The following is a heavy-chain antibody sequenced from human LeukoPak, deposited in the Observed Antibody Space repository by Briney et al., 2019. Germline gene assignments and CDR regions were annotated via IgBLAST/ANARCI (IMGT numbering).Heavy chain of an antibody. CDR1: GFTFSSYA. CDR2: ISYDGSNK. CDR3: ARGLALSGRYSHFDY. Sequence: GGSLRLSCAASGFTFSSYAMHWVRQAPGKGLEWVAVISYDGSNKYYADSLKGRFTISRDNSKNTLYLQTNSLRAADTAVYYCARGLALSGRYSHFDYWGQGTLVTVSS. V-gene: IGHV3-30*04. J-gene: IGHJ4*02. D-gene: IGHD1-26*01.